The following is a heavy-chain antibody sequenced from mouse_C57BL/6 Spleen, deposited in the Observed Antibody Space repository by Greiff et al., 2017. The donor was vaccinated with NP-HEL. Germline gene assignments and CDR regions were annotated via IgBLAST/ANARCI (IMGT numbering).Heavy chain of an antibody. D-gene: IGHD2-3*01. CDR1: GFSLTSYG. CDR3: ARHGGYDGFYYAMDY. CDR2: IWSDGST. Sequence: VKLVESGPGLVAPSQSLSITCTVSGFSLTSYGVHWVRQPPGKGLEWLVVIWSDGSTNYNSALKSRLSISKDNSKSQVFLKMNSLQTDDTAMYYCARHGGYDGFYYAMDYWGQGTSVTVSS. J-gene: IGHJ4*01. V-gene: IGHV2-6-1*01.